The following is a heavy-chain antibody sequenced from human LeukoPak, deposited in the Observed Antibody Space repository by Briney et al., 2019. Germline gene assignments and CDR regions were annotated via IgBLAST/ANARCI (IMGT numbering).Heavy chain of an antibody. Sequence: GGSLKLSCAGSRFVLSNSWIHWVRQPPGKGLVWVSRIAPEGTTSYADSLKGRFTVSRDNAKNSLFLQMHSLRAEDTAVYYCARNRRSSSSHFDYWGQGTLVTVSS. D-gene: IGHD6-6*01. J-gene: IGHJ4*02. CDR3: ARNRRSSSSHFDY. V-gene: IGHV3-74*01. CDR2: IAPEGTT. CDR1: RFVLSNSW.